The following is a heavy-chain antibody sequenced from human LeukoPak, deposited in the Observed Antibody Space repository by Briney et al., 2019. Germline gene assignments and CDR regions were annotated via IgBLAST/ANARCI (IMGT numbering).Heavy chain of an antibody. CDR2: IRYDGSNK. J-gene: IGHJ4*02. CDR3: AKGKEGRSRDFDY. CDR1: GFTFSNYG. V-gene: IGHV3-30*02. Sequence: PGGSLRLSCAASGFTFSNYGMHWVRQAPGKGLEWVAFIRYDGSNKYYADSVKGRFTISRDNSKNTLYLQMNSLRAEDTAVYYCAKGKEGRSRDFDYWGQGTLVTVSS. D-gene: IGHD2-2*01.